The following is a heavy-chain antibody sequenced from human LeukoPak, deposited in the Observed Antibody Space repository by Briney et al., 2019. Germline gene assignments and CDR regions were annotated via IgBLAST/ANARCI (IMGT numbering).Heavy chain of an antibody. CDR2: ISYDGSNK. J-gene: IGHJ4*02. CDR3: ARDSRRYCSSTSCAVGY. V-gene: IGHV3-30-3*01. CDR1: GFTFGDYA. Sequence: GGSLRLSCTASGFTFGDYAMSWVRQAPGKGLEWVAVISYDGSNKYYADSVKGRFTISRDNSKNTLYLQMNSLRAEDTAVYYCARDSRRYCSSTSCAVGYWGQGTLVTVSS. D-gene: IGHD2-2*01.